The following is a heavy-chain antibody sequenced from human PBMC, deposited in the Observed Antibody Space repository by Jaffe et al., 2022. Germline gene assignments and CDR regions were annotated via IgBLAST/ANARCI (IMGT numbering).Heavy chain of an antibody. CDR3: ARDQVVDKIITGAFDI. CDR1: GGTFSSYT. D-gene: IGHD3-22*01. CDR2: IIPILGIA. V-gene: IGHV1-69*08. Sequence: QVQLVQSGAEVKKPGSSVKVSCKASGGTFSSYTISWVRQAPGQGLEWMGRIIPILGIANYAQKFQGRVTITADKSTSTAYMELSSLRSEDTAVYYCARDQVVDKIITGAFDIWGQGTMVTVSS. J-gene: IGHJ3*02.